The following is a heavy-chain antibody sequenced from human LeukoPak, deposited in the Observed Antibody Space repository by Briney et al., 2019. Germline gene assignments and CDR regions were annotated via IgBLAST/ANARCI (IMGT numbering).Heavy chain of an antibody. V-gene: IGHV3-7*01. D-gene: IGHD5-18*01. CDR1: GFTFSSYW. J-gene: IGHJ4*02. Sequence: GGSLRLSCAASGFTFSSYWMSWVRQAPGKGLEWVANIKQDGSEKYYVDSVKGRFTISRDDAKNSLYLQMNSLRAEDTAVYYCARDGAMAYYDYWGQGTLVTVSS. CDR2: IKQDGSEK. CDR3: ARDGAMAYYDY.